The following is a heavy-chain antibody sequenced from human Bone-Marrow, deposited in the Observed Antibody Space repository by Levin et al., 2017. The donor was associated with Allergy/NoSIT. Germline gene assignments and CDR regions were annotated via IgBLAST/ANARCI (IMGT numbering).Heavy chain of an antibody. CDR2: TYYRSRWFN. Sequence: LSQTLSLTCAISGDSVSSNGVAWNWIRQSPSRGPEWLGRTYYRSRWFNDYAVSVKSRIIINPDSSKNQFSLQLNSVTPEDTAVYYCARGKYSGFDMWGQGTMVTVSS. CDR3: ARGKYSGFDM. J-gene: IGHJ3*02. D-gene: IGHD2/OR15-2a*01. CDR1: GDSVSSNGVA. V-gene: IGHV6-1*01.